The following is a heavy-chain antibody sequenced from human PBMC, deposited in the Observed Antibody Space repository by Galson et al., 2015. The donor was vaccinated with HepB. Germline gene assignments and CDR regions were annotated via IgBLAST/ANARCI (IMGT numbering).Heavy chain of an antibody. V-gene: IGHV3-30*02. Sequence: SLRLSCAASGFTFSSYGMHWVRQAPGKGLEWVALIRYDGSKKYYADSVKGRFTISRDNSKNTLYLQMNSLRAEDTAVYYCAKSKSGYDKCSDYWGQGTLVTVSS. J-gene: IGHJ4*02. CDR2: IRYDGSKK. CDR3: AKSKSGYDKCSDY. D-gene: IGHD5-12*01. CDR1: GFTFSSYG.